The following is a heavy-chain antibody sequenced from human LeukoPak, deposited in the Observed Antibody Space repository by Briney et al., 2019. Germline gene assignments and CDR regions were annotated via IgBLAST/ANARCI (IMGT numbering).Heavy chain of an antibody. V-gene: IGHV1-24*01. CDR3: ATKLPIRFSGSYYVRFLGNAFDI. CDR1: GYTLTELS. D-gene: IGHD1-26*01. J-gene: IGHJ3*02. Sequence: ASVKVSCKVSGYTLTELSMHWVRQAPGKGLEWMGGFDPEDGETIYAQKFQGRVTMTEDTSTDTAYMELSGLRSEDTAVYYCATKLPIRFSGSYYVRFLGNAFDIWGQGTMVTVSS. CDR2: FDPEDGET.